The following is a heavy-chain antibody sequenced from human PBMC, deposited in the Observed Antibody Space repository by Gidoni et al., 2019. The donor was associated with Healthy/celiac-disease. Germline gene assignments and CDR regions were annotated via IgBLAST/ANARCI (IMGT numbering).Heavy chain of an antibody. Sequence: EVQLLESGGGLVQPGGSLRLSCAASGFTFSSYAMSWVRQAPGKGLEWVSAISGSGGSTYYADSVKGRFTIARDNSKNTLYLQMNSLRAEDTAVYYCAKDLGRFLEWLGFDYWGQGTLVTVSS. V-gene: IGHV3-23*01. CDR3: AKDLGRFLEWLGFDY. CDR1: GFTFSSYA. CDR2: ISGSGGST. J-gene: IGHJ4*02. D-gene: IGHD3-3*01.